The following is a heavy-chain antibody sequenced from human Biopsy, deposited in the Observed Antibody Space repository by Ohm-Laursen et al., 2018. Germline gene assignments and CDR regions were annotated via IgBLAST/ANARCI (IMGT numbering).Heavy chain of an antibody. CDR3: ARALDYYDPYYYYAMDV. V-gene: IGHV4-34*01. CDR1: GGSFSGYY. D-gene: IGHD3-16*01. Sequence: SETLSLTCAVYGGSFSGYYWTWIRQPPGKGLEWIGEINHRGSASYNPSLKSRITVLVDTSKNQFSLKLGSVSAADTAVYFCARALDYYDPYYYYAMDVWGQGTSVTVSS. J-gene: IGHJ6*02. CDR2: INHRGSA.